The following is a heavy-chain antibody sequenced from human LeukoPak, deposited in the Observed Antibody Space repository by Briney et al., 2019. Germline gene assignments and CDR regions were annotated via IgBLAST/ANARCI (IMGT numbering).Heavy chain of an antibody. D-gene: IGHD3-3*01. CDR1: GYTFTRYF. J-gene: IGHJ4*02. V-gene: IGHV1-46*01. CDR3: ARADDQHFDH. Sequence: ASVKVSCKASGYTFTRYFMHWVRQAPGQGLQWMGIMNPSGDYTNYAQNFQGRVSMTRDTSTSTVYMELSSLRSEDTAVYYCARADDQHFDHWGQGTLVTVSS. CDR2: MNPSGDYT.